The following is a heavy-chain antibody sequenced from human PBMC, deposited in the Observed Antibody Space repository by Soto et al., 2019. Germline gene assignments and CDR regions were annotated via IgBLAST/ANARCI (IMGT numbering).Heavy chain of an antibody. Sequence: PXVSLLLSCEESGFTFRDYYISWIRQAPGKGLEWISYSSNSGTFSRYADSVKGRFSISRDNTKNLLYLQMNSLRAEDTAVYYCARSGDNYNRLDYWGQGTPVPVSS. D-gene: IGHD1-1*01. J-gene: IGHJ4*02. CDR2: SSNSGTFS. V-gene: IGHV3-11*06. CDR1: GFTFRDYY. CDR3: ARSGDNYNRLDY.